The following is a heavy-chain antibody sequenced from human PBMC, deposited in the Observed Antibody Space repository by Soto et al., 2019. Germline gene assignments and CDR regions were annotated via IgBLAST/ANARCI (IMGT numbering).Heavy chain of an antibody. D-gene: IGHD6-25*01. V-gene: IGHV1-3*04. CDR1: GYSFTSCA. J-gene: IGHJ2*01. Sequence: QVQVVQSGAEVKKPGASVRLSCKTSGYSFTSCALHWVRQAPGQGFEWMGWINTDSGTTKYSQKFQGRVTITRDATASTAYMELRSLSSEDTTIYYCVRDRAADWYLDLWCRGTLVTVSS. CDR2: INTDSGTT. CDR3: VRDRAADWYLDL.